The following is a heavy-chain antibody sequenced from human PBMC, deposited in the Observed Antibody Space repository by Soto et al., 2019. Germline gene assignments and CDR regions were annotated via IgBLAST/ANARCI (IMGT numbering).Heavy chain of an antibody. D-gene: IGHD6-6*01. CDR2: IYPGDSDT. J-gene: IGHJ6*02. CDR3: ARTRSFTLGFYYDGMDA. Sequence: GESRKISCQGSGYSFASYWIGWVRQMPGKDLEWMGIIYPGDSDTRYSPSFQGQVTISADKSLRTAYLQWTSLKASDTALYYCARTRSFTLGFYYDGMDAWGQGTTVTVSS. CDR1: GYSFASYW. V-gene: IGHV5-51*01.